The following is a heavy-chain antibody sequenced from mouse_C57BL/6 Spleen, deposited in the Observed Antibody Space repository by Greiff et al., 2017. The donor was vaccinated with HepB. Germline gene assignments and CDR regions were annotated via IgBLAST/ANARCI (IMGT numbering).Heavy chain of an antibody. CDR1: GYTFTSYW. CDR2: IHPNSGST. Sequence: QVQLQQPGAELVKPGASVKLSCKASGYTFTSYWMHWVKQRPGQGLEWIGMIHPNSGSTNYNEKFKSKATLTVDKSSSTAYMQLSSLTSEDSAVYYCARRGGERSPFFAYWGQGTLVTVSA. V-gene: IGHV1-64*01. J-gene: IGHJ3*01. D-gene: IGHD6-1*01. CDR3: ARRGGERSPFFAY.